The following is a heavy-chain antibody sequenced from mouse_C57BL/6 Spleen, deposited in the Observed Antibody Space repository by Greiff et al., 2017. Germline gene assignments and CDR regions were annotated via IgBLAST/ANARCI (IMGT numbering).Heavy chain of an antibody. V-gene: IGHV1-42*01. D-gene: IGHD5-1*01. Sequence: EVQLQQSGPELVKPGASVTISCKASGFSFTGYYMNWVKQSPEKSLEWIGEINPSTGGTTYNQKFKAKATLTVDKSSSTAYMQIKSLTSEDSAVYYCARGEYSSEYSDVWGTGTTVTVSS. CDR2: INPSTGGT. J-gene: IGHJ1*03. CDR3: ARGEYSSEYSDV. CDR1: GFSFTGYY.